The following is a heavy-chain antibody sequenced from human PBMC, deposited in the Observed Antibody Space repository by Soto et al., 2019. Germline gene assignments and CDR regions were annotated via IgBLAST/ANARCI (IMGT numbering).Heavy chain of an antibody. CDR2: IRNKANSYAT. D-gene: IGHD2-2*01. CDR1: GFTFSDHY. CDR3: ARDPLVAGAAAPRGWFDP. J-gene: IGHJ5*02. V-gene: IGHV3-72*01. Sequence: EMQLVESGGGLVQPGGSLRLSCAASGFTFSDHYMDWVRQAPGKGLEWVGRIRNKANSYATEYAASVKGRFTISRDDLTDSLYLQINSLRTEDTAVYYCARDPLVAGAAAPRGWFDPWGQGTLVTVSS.